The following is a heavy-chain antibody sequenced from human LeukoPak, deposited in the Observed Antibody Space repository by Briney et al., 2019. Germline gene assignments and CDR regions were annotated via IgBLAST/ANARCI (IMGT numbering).Heavy chain of an antibody. J-gene: IGHJ3*02. CDR1: GFTFSGYS. Sequence: PGGSLRLSCAASGFTFSGYSMSWVRQAPRKGLEWVSSISSSSSYMYYADSVKGRFTISRDNAKNSLYLQMNSLRAEDAAVYYCARDQRWNMAAAGGGAFDIWGQGTMVTVSS. D-gene: IGHD6-13*01. V-gene: IGHV3-21*01. CDR3: ARDQRWNMAAAGGGAFDI. CDR2: ISSSSSYM.